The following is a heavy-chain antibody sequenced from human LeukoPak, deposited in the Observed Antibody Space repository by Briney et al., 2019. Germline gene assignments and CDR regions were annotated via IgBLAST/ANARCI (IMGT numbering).Heavy chain of an antibody. J-gene: IGHJ4*02. CDR3: ARVLNGWGLQPFDC. D-gene: IGHD1-1*01. V-gene: IGHV1-2*02. CDR2: INPNSGGT. Sequence: ASVKVSCKASGYTFTGYYLHWVRQAPGQGLEWMGWINPNSGGTNYAQKFQGRVIMTRDTSISTAYMELNRLRSDDTAVYYCARVLNGWGLQPFDCWGQGTLVTVSS. CDR1: GYTFTGYY.